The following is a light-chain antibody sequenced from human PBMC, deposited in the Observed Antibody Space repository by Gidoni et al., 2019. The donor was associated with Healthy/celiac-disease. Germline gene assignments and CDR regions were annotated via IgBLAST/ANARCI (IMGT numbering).Light chain of an antibody. V-gene: IGKV1-13*02. CDR2: DAS. CDR1: QGISSA. Sequence: ALQLTPSPSSLSASVGDRVTITCRASQGISSALAWYQQKPGKAPKLLIYDASSLESGVPSRFRGSGSGADFTLTSSSLQPEDFATYYCHQFNSYPYTFGQGTKLEIK. CDR3: HQFNSYPYT. J-gene: IGKJ2*01.